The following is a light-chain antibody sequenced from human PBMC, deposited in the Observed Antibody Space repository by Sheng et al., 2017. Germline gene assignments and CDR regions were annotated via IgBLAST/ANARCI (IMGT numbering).Light chain of an antibody. V-gene: IGKV3-11*01. CDR1: QSISTY. Sequence: EVVLTQSPATLSLSPGERATLSCRASQSISTYLAWYQQKPGQTPRLLIYDASNRAPGIPARFSGSGSGTDFTLTITSLEPEDFAVYYCQHRGSWPPYTFGQGTKLEIK. J-gene: IGKJ2*01. CDR3: QHRGSWPPYT. CDR2: DAS.